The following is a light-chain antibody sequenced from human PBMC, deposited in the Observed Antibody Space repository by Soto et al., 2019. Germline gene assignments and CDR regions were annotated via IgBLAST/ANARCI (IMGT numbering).Light chain of an antibody. CDR3: QQYVSSPWT. V-gene: IGKV1-5*03. J-gene: IGKJ1*01. Sequence: DIQMTQSPSTLSASVGDRVTITCRASQSISSWLAWYQQKPGKAPKLLINKASSLESGVPSRFSGSGSGTESTLTISSLQPDDFATFYCQQYVSSPWTFGQGTKVDIK. CDR2: KAS. CDR1: QSISSW.